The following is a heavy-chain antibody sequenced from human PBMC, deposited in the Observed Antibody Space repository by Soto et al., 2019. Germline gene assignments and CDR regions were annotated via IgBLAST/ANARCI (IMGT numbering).Heavy chain of an antibody. J-gene: IGHJ4*02. CDR3: ARDRVVVVPAAIDY. CDR2: ISAYNGST. CDR1: GYTFTSYG. V-gene: IGHV1-18*01. Sequence: GASVKVSCKASGYTFTSYGISWVRQAPGQGLEWMGWISAYNGSTNYAQKLQGRVTMTTDTSTSTAYMELRSLRSDDTAVYYCARDRVVVVPAAIDYWGQGTLVTVSS. D-gene: IGHD2-2*01.